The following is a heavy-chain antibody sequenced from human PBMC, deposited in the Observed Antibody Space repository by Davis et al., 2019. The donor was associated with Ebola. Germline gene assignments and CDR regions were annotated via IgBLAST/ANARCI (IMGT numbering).Heavy chain of an antibody. CDR1: GGSISSYY. D-gene: IGHD3-3*01. V-gene: IGHV4-59*01. J-gene: IGHJ4*02. CDR2: IYYSGST. CDR3: ARASLEWLYSFDY. Sequence: SETLSLTCTVSGGSISSYYWSWIRQPPGKGLEWIGYIYYSGSTNYNPSLKSRVTISVDTSKNQFSLKLSSVTAADTAVYYCARASLEWLYSFDYWGQGTLVTVSS.